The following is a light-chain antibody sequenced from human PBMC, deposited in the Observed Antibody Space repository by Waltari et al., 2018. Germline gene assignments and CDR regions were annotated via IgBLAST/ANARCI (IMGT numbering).Light chain of an antibody. Sequence: DIVMTQSPDFLAVSLGERATINCKPSQSVLYRSNNKNYLAWYQQKPGQPPKLLIYWASTRESGVPDRFSGSGSGTDFTLTISSLQAEDVAVYYCQQYYSTPFTFGPGTKVDIK. CDR2: WAS. CDR3: QQYYSTPFT. CDR1: QSVLYRSNNKNY. J-gene: IGKJ3*01. V-gene: IGKV4-1*01.